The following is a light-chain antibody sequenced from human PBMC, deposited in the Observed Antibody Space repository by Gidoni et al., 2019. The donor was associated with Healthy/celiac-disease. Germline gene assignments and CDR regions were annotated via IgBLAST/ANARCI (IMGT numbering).Light chain of an antibody. Sequence: SYELTPPPSVSVSPGQTASITCSGHELGDNYACWYQQKPGQSPVLVIHQDIKRPSGIPERFSGSKSGNTATLTISGTQAMDEADYYCQAWDSSTVLFGGGTKLTVL. CDR2: QDI. V-gene: IGLV3-1*01. CDR1: ELGDNY. CDR3: QAWDSSTVL. J-gene: IGLJ2*01.